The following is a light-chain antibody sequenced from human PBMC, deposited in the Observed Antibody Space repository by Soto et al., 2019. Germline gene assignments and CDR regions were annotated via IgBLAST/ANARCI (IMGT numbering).Light chain of an antibody. CDR2: GAS. CDR1: QSVSSSY. J-gene: IGKJ4*01. CDR3: QQYSSSTLP. Sequence: EIVLTQSPGTLSLSPGERATLSCRASQSVSSSYLAWYQQKPGQAPRLLIYGASSRATGIPDRFSGSGSGTDFTLTISRLEPEDFAVYYCQQYSSSTLPFGGGTKVDIK. V-gene: IGKV3-20*01.